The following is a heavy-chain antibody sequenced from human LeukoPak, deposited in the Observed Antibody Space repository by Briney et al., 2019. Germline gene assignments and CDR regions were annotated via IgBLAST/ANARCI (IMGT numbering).Heavy chain of an antibody. CDR1: GFTLRDHS. J-gene: IGHJ6*03. CDR3: ARDARYLTGTSSYYYYTDV. Sequence: GGSLRLSCAASGFTLRDHSMDWVRQAPGKGLEWVGRARSQASGYSTEYAASVKGRFTILRDDSETSVYLQMSSLKTDDTAIYFCARDARYLTGTSSYYYYTDVWGKGTTVTVSS. CDR2: ARSQASGYST. D-gene: IGHD1-14*01. V-gene: IGHV3-72*01.